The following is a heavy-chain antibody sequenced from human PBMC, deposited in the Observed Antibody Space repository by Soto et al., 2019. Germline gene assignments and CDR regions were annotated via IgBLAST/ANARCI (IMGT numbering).Heavy chain of an antibody. D-gene: IGHD3-10*01. J-gene: IGHJ6*03. CDR1: GYTFTNYN. CDR2: MNPKTGNT. V-gene: IGHV1-8*01. CDR3: ARESASDPSFYYHYMDV. Sequence: QEQLVQSGAEVKKPGAPVKVSCKASGYTFTNYNINWVRQATGQGLEWMGWMNPKTGNTGYAEKFQGRVTMTRNRSINTAFMELSGLKSEDPAVYYCARESASDPSFYYHYMDVWGKGTTVTVSS.